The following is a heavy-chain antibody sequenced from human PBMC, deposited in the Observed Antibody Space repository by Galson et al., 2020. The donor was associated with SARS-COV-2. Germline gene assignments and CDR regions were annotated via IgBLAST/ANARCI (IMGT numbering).Heavy chain of an antibody. V-gene: IGHV3-30-3*01. CDR3: ARGSGNYATFDY. CDR2: ISYDGSNK. J-gene: IGHJ4*02. CDR1: GFTFSSYA. Sequence: TGGSLRLSCAASGFTFSSYAMHWVRKAPGKGLEWVAVISYDGSNKYYADSVKGRFTISRDNSKNTLYLQMNSLRAEDTAVYYCARGSGNYATFDYWGQGTLVTVSS. D-gene: IGHD3-10*01.